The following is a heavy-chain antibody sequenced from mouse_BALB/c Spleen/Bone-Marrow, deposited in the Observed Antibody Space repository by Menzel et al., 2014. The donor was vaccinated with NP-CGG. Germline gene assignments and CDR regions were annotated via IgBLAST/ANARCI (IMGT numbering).Heavy chain of an antibody. Sequence: QAQLQQSGADPVRPGTSVKVSCKASGYAFINYLIEWVKQRPGQGLEWIGVINPGSGGTNYNEKFKGKATLTADKSSSTSYMLLSSLTSDDSAVFFNERAYSDYWGQGTTLTVST. CDR1: GYAFINYL. V-gene: IGHV1-54*01. CDR2: INPGSGGT. CDR3: ERAYSDY. J-gene: IGHJ2*01.